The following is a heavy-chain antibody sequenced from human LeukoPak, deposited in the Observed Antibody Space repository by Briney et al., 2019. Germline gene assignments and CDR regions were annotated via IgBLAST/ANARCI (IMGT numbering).Heavy chain of an antibody. D-gene: IGHD3-16*01. J-gene: IGHJ4*02. Sequence: GGSLRLSCVASGFAFSSYWMHWVRQAPGKGLVWISHINSDGSSTSYADSVKGRVTISRDNAKNTLYLQMSSLRAEDTAVYYCARVPLRDDYVWGSPDYWGQGTLVTVSS. CDR3: ARVPLRDDYVWGSPDY. V-gene: IGHV3-74*01. CDR2: INSDGSST. CDR1: GFAFSSYW.